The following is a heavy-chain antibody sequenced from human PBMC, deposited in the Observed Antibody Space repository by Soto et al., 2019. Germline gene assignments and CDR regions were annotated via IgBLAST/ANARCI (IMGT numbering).Heavy chain of an antibody. V-gene: IGHV1-18*04. CDR3: ARRYCSSTSCYGPYYYYGMDV. CDR1: GYTFTSYG. D-gene: IGHD2-2*01. Sequence: GAPVKVSCKASGYTFTSYGISWVRQAPGQGLEWMGWTSAYNGNTNYAQKLQGRVTMTTDTSTSTAYMELRSLRSDDTAVYYCARRYCSSTSCYGPYYYYGMDVWGQGTTVTVSS. J-gene: IGHJ6*02. CDR2: TSAYNGNT.